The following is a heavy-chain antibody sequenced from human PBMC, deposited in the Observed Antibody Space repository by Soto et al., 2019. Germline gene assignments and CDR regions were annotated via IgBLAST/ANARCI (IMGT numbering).Heavy chain of an antibody. Sequence: QVQLQESGPGLVKPSGTLSLTCTVSGASISSTSSGDWWSWVRQPPGKGLEWIGEIHHSGSTNYNPSLKSRVTMSVDKSKNQFSLRLSSVTAADTAVYYCAKMVGATLVDYWGQGTLGTVSS. D-gene: IGHD1-26*01. CDR2: IHHSGST. V-gene: IGHV4-4*02. J-gene: IGHJ4*02. CDR3: AKMVGATLVDY. CDR1: GASISSTSSGDW.